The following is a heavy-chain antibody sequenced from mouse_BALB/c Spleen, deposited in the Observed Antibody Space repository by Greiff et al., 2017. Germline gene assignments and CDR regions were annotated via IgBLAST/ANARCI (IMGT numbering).Heavy chain of an antibody. CDR3: ARGDDWFAY. CDR2: ISSGGST. D-gene: IGHD2-3*01. V-gene: IGHV5-6-5*01. Sequence: DVHLVESGGGLVKPGGSLKLSCAASGFTFSSYAMSWVRQTPEKRLEWVASISSGGSTYYPDSVKGRFTISRDNARNILYLQMSSLRSEDTAMYYCARGDDWFAYWGQGTLVTVSA. CDR1: GFTFSSYA. J-gene: IGHJ3*01.